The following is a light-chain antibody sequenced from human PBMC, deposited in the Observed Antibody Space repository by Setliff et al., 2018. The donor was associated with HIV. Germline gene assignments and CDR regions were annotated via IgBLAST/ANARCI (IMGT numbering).Light chain of an antibody. J-gene: IGLJ1*01. CDR2: GNS. Sequence: QSALAQPPSVSGAPGQRVTFSCTGSSSNIGAGYDVHWYQQLPGTAPKLLIYGNSNRPSGVPDRFSGSKSGTSASLAITGLQAEDEADYYCQSYDSSLSGSYVFGTGTKVT. V-gene: IGLV1-40*01. CDR1: SSNIGAGYD. CDR3: QSYDSSLSGSYV.